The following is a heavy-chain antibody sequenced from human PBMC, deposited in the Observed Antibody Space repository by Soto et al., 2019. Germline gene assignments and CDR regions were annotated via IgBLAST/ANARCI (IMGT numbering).Heavy chain of an antibody. CDR2: ISYDGSNK. V-gene: IGHV3-30-3*01. CDR3: ARDKGWLRLGYYYYYGMDV. J-gene: IGHJ6*02. CDR1: GFTFSSYA. Sequence: PGGSLRLSCAASGFTFSSYAMHWVRQAPGKGLEWVAVISYDGSNKYYADSVKGRFTISRDNSKNTLYLQMNSLRAEDTAVYYCARDKGWLRLGYYYYYGMDVWGQGTTVTVSS. D-gene: IGHD5-12*01.